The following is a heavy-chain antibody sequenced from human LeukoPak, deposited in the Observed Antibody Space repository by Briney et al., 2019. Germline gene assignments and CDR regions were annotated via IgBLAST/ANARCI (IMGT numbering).Heavy chain of an antibody. D-gene: IGHD2-2*01. CDR3: ARDCSSTSCYFDY. CDR2: IKQHGSEK. J-gene: IGHJ4*02. V-gene: IGHV3-7*03. CDR1: GFTFSRNW. Sequence: GGSLRLSCAASGFTFSRNWMSWVRQAPGKGLEWVGNIKQHGSEKYYVDSVKGRFTISRDNAKNSLYLQMNSLRAEDTAVYYCARDCSSTSCYFDYWGQGTLVTVSS.